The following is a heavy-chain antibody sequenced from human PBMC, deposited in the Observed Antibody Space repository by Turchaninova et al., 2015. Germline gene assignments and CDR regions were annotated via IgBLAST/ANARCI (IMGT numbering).Heavy chain of an antibody. CDR3: ARDKNYAFDI. CDR1: GFTFSSFS. V-gene: IGHV3-48*04. J-gene: IGHJ3*02. Sequence: EVQLEESGGGLVQPGESRRLSCETSGFTFSSFSMNWFRPAPGKWLECISYINDNSGTIYYTDSWSGRFTISRDNAKNSLYLQMNSLRAEDTAVYYCARDKNYAFDIWGQGTIITVSS. CDR2: INDNSGTI. D-gene: IGHD1-7*01.